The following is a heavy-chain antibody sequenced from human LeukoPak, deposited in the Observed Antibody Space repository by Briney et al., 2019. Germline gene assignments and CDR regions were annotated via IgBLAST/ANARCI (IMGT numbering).Heavy chain of an antibody. Sequence: SETLSLTCTVSGGSISSFYWRWIRQSPGKGLEWIGYIYSSGSTKYNPSLKSRVTISVDTSKNQFSLKLTSVTAADTAVYHCARHCDSTSCPGASYYYSLDAWGQGTTVTVSS. CDR1: GGSISSFY. CDR3: ARHCDSTSCPGASYYYSLDA. CDR2: IYSSGST. J-gene: IGHJ6*02. D-gene: IGHD2-2*01. V-gene: IGHV4-59*08.